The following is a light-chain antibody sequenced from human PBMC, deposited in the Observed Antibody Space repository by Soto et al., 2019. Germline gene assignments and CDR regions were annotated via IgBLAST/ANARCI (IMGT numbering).Light chain of an antibody. CDR1: TGAVTSGYY. CDR2: STS. V-gene: IGLV7-43*01. J-gene: IGLJ3*02. Sequence: QAVVTQEPSLTVSPGGTVTLTCASSTGAVTSGYYPNWFQQKPGQAPRILIYSTSNKHSWTPARFSGSLLGGKAALTLSGVQPEDEAEYYCLLYYDGAWVFGGGTQLTVL. CDR3: LLYYDGAWV.